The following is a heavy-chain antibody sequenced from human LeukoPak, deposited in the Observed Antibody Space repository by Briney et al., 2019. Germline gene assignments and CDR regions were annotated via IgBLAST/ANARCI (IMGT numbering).Heavy chain of an antibody. V-gene: IGHV3-30*02. J-gene: IGHJ4*02. CDR3: AKDLSDILTGYREYYFDY. CDR1: GFTFSSYG. D-gene: IGHD3-9*01. Sequence: PGGSLRLSCAASGFTFSSYGMHWVRQAPGKGLEWVAFIRYDGSNKYYADSVKGRFTISRDNSKNTLYLQMNSLRAEDTAVYYCAKDLSDILTGYREYYFDYWGQGTLVTVSS. CDR2: IRYDGSNK.